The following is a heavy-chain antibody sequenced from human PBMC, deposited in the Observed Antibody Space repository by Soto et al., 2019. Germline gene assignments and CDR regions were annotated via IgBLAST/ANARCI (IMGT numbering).Heavy chain of an antibody. J-gene: IGHJ5*02. V-gene: IGHV6-1*01. CDR1: GDSVSSNSAA. D-gene: IGHD6-13*01. CDR2: KYYRPKWYN. CDR3: AREEQQLTMAHWFDP. Sequence: SQTLSLTCAISGDSVSSNSAAWNWIRQSPSRGLEWLGRKYYRPKWYNDYEASVKSRITNNPDTSKNQFSQQLNSVTPEDSAVYYCAREEQQLTMAHWFDPGCQGTLGTVAS.